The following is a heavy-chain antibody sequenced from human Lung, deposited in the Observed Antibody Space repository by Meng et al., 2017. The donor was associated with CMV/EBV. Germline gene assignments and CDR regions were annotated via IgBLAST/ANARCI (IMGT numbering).Heavy chain of an antibody. CDR3: ARDHDWGADY. CDR2: IQPSSGYT. D-gene: IGHD3-16*01. V-gene: IGHV1-2*02. CDR1: GYFFNDHF. Sequence: SXXVSCKASGYFFNDHFMHWVRQAPGQRLEWMGWIQPSSGYTNYAQNFQGRVTMTSDSSIATAYMELTRLTSDDTAVYYCARDHDWGADYWGQGTLVTVAS. J-gene: IGHJ4*02.